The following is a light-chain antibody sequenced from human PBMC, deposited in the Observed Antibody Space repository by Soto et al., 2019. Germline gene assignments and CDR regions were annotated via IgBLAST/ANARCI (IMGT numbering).Light chain of an antibody. J-gene: IGLJ2*01. CDR2: YDS. V-gene: IGLV3-21*04. CDR3: QVWDSSSDHSV. Sequence: SYELTQPPSVSVAPGKTARITCGGNNIGSKSVHWYQQKPGQAPVLVIYYDSDRPSGIPERFSGSNSGNMATLTISRVEAGDEADYYCQVWDSSSDHSVFGGGTKLTVL. CDR1: NIGSKS.